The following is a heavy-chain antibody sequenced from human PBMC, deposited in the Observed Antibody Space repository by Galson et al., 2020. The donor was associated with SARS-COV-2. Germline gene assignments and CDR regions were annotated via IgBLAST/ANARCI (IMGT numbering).Heavy chain of an antibody. V-gene: IGHV1-18*04. CDR1: GYTFTSFG. CDR2: ISAYNGKI. J-gene: IGHJ4*02. D-gene: IGHD5-18*01. Sequence: RQDGSVKVSCKASGYTFTSFGISWVRQAPGQGLEWLGWISAYNGKINYAQILQGRVTMTTDTSTNTAYLELRSLRSDDTAVYYCVRDLGTDTTMIFCDYWGQGSLVTVSS. CDR3: VRDLGTDTTMIFCDY.